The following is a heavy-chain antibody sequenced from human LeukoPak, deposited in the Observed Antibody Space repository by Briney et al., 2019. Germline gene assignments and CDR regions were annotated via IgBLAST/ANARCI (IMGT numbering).Heavy chain of an antibody. Sequence: SETLSLTCTVSGDFFSSYYWSWIRQSPGKGLERIAYISDIGSTNHNPSLKSRVTISVDTSKKQLSLQLSSVTAADTAVYYCARHSGLYSDFYFDYWGQGTLVTVSS. CDR1: GDFFSSYY. D-gene: IGHD1-26*01. J-gene: IGHJ4*02. CDR3: ARHSGLYSDFYFDY. CDR2: ISDIGST. V-gene: IGHV4-59*08.